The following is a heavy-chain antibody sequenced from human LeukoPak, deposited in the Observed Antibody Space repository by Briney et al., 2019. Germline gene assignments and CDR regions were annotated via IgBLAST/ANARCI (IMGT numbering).Heavy chain of an antibody. J-gene: IGHJ6*02. V-gene: IGHV3-23*01. Sequence: PGGSLRLSCAASGFTFSSYAMSWVRQAPGKGLEWVSAISGSSGSTYSADSVKGRFTISRDNSKNTLYLQMNSLRAEDTAVYYCARETPPDDNYYYGMDVWGQGTTVTVSS. CDR1: GFTFSSYA. CDR2: ISGSSGST. CDR3: ARETPPDDNYYYGMDV. D-gene: IGHD3-9*01.